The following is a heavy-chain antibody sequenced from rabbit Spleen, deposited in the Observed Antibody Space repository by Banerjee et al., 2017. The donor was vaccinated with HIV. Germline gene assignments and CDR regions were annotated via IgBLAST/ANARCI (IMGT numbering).Heavy chain of an antibody. D-gene: IGHD6-1*01. J-gene: IGHJ4*01. Sequence: QSLEESGGDLVKPGASLTLTCTASGVSFSSSSYMCWVRQAPGKGLEWIACIDIGSSGFTYYANWAKGRFTISKTSSTTVTLQMTSLTVADTATYFCASKEGYDGAGGYLYAKFKLWGPGTLVTVS. CDR3: ASKEGYDGAGGYLYAKFKL. CDR1: GVSFSSSSY. V-gene: IGHV1S40*01. CDR2: IDIGSSGFT.